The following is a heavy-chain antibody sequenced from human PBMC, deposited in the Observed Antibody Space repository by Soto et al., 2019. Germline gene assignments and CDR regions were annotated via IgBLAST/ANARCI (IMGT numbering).Heavy chain of an antibody. Sequence: EVQLLESGGGLVQPGGSLRLSCAASGFTFSNYAMSWVRQAPGKGLEWVSALPERGSSPYYADSMKGRFTISRDNSKNSLYLQMNSLRAEDTAVYYCAKMTSGSYGRNYGMDVWGQGTTVTVSS. CDR2: LPERGSSP. J-gene: IGHJ6*02. CDR1: GFTFSNYA. V-gene: IGHV3-23*01. D-gene: IGHD5-18*01. CDR3: AKMTSGSYGRNYGMDV.